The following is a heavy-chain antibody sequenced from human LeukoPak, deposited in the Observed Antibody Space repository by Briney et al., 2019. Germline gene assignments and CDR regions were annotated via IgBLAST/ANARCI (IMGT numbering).Heavy chain of an antibody. D-gene: IGHD6-19*01. J-gene: IGHJ4*02. CDR2: IIPIFGTA. CDR3: SRRNDSSGIDYFDY. V-gene: IGHV1-69*13. Sequence: ASVKLSCTASGVTFSSYAISWVRQAPGQGLEWMGGIIPIFGTANYAHNVQGRVTITADDSTSTAYMELSSLRSEHTAVYYCSRRNDSSGIDYFDYWGQGTLATVSS. CDR1: GVTFSSYA.